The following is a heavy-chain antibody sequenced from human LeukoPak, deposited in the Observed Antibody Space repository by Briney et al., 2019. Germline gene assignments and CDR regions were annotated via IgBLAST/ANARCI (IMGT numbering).Heavy chain of an antibody. V-gene: IGHV5-51*01. D-gene: IGHD3-22*01. CDR3: ARYDSRGYIDY. CDR1: GYSFTSYW. J-gene: IGHJ4*02. Sequence: GESLKIPCRGSGYSFTSYWIGWVRPMSGKGLEWMGDINPGDSYTRYSGSFRGQGTFLADKSTSTASLQRSSLQASHTAVYYCARYDSRGYIDYWGQRTLLTVSS. CDR2: INPGDSYT.